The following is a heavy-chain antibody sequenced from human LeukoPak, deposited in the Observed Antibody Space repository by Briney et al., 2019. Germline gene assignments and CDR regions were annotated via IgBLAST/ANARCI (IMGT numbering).Heavy chain of an antibody. J-gene: IGHJ4*02. Sequence: GGSLRLSCAASRFTLSSYATHWGRQAPGKGLEYVSAISSNGDNTYYANSVKGRFTISRDNSKNTLYLQMGSLRADDMAVYYCARATSYYGRNCDYWGQGTLVTVSS. D-gene: IGHD4-23*01. CDR3: ARATSYYGRNCDY. V-gene: IGHV3-64*01. CDR1: RFTLSSYA. CDR2: ISSNGDNT.